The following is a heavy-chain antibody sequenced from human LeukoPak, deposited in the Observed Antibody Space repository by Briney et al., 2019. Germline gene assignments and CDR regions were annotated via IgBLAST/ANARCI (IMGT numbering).Heavy chain of an antibody. CDR2: ISSSSSTI. V-gene: IGHV3-48*04. CDR1: GFTFSSYS. CDR3: ARMAVWDIVVVPAANGDY. Sequence: GGSLRLSCAASGFTFSSYSMNWVRQAPGKGLEWVSYISSSSSTIYYADSVKGRFTISRDNAKNSLYLQMNSLRAEDTAVYYCARMAVWDIVVVPAANGDYWGQGTLVTVSS. J-gene: IGHJ4*02. D-gene: IGHD2-2*01.